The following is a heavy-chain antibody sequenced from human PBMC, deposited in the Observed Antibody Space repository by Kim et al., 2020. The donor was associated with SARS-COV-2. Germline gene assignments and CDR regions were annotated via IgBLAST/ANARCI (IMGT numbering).Heavy chain of an antibody. CDR3: ARGHYYDSSGYWGGSYFDY. Sequence: SVKVSCKASGGTFNNYAISWVRQAPGQGLEWMGRINPILAIANYAQKFQGRVTITADKPTSTAYMELKSLRSEDTAVYYCARGHYYDSSGYWGGSYFDYWGQGTLVTVSS. V-gene: IGHV1-69*04. CDR1: GGTFNNYA. J-gene: IGHJ4*02. CDR2: INPILAIA. D-gene: IGHD3-22*01.